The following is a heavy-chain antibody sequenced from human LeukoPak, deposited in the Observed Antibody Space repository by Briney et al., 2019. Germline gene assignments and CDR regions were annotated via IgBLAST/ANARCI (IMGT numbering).Heavy chain of an antibody. CDR3: ARLTTEYFDY. V-gene: IGHV3-21*01. D-gene: IGHD4-17*01. CDR2: ISNSSSYI. Sequence: RPGGSLRLSCAASGFTFSSYSMNWVRQAPGKGLEWVSSISNSSSYIYYADSVKGRFTISRDNAKTSLYLQMNSLRAEDTAVYYCARLTTEYFDYWGQGTLVTVSS. J-gene: IGHJ4*02. CDR1: GFTFSSYS.